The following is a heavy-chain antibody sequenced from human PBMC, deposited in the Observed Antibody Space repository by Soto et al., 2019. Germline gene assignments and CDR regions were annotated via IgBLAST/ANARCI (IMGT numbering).Heavy chain of an antibody. CDR3: ARLYYYDTSGYLSFDY. J-gene: IGHJ4*02. CDR2: IYYSGSA. D-gene: IGHD3-22*01. Sequence: QVQLQESGPGLVKPSQTLSLTCTVSGNSISSGDYYWSWVRQSPGKGLDWIGYIYYSGSAYYNPSLNSRPTRSVDTSRNQFSLELTSVTAADTAVYYCARLYYYDTSGYLSFDYWGQGTLVTVSS. V-gene: IGHV4-30-4*01. CDR1: GNSISSGDYY.